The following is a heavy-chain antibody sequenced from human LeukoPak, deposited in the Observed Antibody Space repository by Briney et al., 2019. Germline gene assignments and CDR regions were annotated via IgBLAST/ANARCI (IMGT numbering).Heavy chain of an antibody. CDR2: INHGGST. D-gene: IGHD3-10*01. J-gene: IGHJ4*02. CDR1: GGSFSGDF. CDR3: TRANGYGLIDY. V-gene: IGHV4-34*01. Sequence: SETLSLTCAVYGGSFSGDFWSWVRQSPGKGLEWIGEINHGGSTTYNPSLQSRVTMSVDTSTNQISLKMTSVTAADTAMYYCTRANGYGLIDYWGQGTLVTVSS.